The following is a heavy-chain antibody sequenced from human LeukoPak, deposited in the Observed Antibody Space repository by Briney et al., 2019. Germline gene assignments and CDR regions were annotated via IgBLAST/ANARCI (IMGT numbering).Heavy chain of an antibody. V-gene: IGHV4-31*11. CDR2: IYYSGST. CDR1: GGSISSGGYS. J-gene: IGHJ4*02. D-gene: IGHD3-10*01. CDR3: ARGGNYYGSGSYYEYFDY. Sequence: SETLSLTCAVSGGSISSGGYSWSWIRQPPGKGLEWIGYIYYSGSTYYNPSLKSRVTISVDTSKNQFSLKLSSVTAADTAVYYWARGGNYYGSGSYYEYFDYWGQGTLVTVSS.